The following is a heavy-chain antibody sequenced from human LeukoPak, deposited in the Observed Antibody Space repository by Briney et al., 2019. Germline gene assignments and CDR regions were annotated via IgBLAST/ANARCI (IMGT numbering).Heavy chain of an antibody. CDR3: ARDGYGSGNNFDY. Sequence: LSLTCAVYGGSFSGYSWTWIRQAPGKGLEWVSYISGSGTTIYYADSVKGRFTISRDNAKNSLYLQMNSLRAEDTAVYYCARDGYGSGNNFDYWGQGTLVTVSS. V-gene: IGHV3-11*01. CDR1: GGSFSGYS. J-gene: IGHJ4*02. CDR2: ISGSGTTI. D-gene: IGHD3-10*01.